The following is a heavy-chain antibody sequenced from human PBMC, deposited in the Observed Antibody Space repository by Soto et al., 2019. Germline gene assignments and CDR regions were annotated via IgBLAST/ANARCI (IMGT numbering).Heavy chain of an antibody. D-gene: IGHD3-22*01. V-gene: IGHV1-46*01. CDR1: GYTFTKNY. CDR3: ARSAYDDSGFYSSYWYFDL. J-gene: IGHJ2*01. CDR2: IVPSGGST. Sequence: QVQLVQSGAEVQKPGASVKVSCKASGYTFTKNYIHWVRQAPGQGLEWMGIIVPSGGSTNYAPKFHGRVTMTRDTSTSTLYMGLSILRSEDTAVYYCARSAYDDSGFYSSYWYFDLWGRGTLVTVSS.